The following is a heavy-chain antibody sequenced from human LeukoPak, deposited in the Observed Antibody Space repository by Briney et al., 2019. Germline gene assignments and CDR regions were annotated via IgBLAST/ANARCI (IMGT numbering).Heavy chain of an antibody. CDR3: AREGYCSGGICYSTMNWFDP. Sequence: GASVKVSCKASDHRFTSYGITWVRQAPGQGLEWMGWISAYNGNTNYAQKVQGRVTLTTDTSTSTAYMELRSLRSDDTAVYYCAREGYCSGGICYSTMNWFDPWGQGTLVTVSS. J-gene: IGHJ5*02. CDR2: ISAYNGNT. CDR1: DHRFTSYG. V-gene: IGHV1-18*01. D-gene: IGHD2-15*01.